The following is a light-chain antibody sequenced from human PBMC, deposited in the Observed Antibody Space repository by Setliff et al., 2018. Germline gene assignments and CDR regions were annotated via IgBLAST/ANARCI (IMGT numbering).Light chain of an antibody. V-gene: IGLV2-14*01. CDR2: DVS. CDR3: SSYISSSTSV. J-gene: IGLJ1*01. Sequence: QSVLTQPASVSGSPGQSITISCTGTSSDVGGYNYVSWYQQHPGKAPKLMIYDVSKRPSGVSNRFSGSKSGNTASLTISGLPAEDEADYYCSSYISSSTSVFGTGTKVTVL. CDR1: SSDVGGYNY.